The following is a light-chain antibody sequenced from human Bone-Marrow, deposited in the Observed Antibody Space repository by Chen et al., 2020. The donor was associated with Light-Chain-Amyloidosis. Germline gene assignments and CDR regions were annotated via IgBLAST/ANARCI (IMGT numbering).Light chain of an antibody. CDR1: QSVLYSSNNKNY. J-gene: IGKJ3*01. CDR3: QQYYNTLT. V-gene: IGKV4-1*01. CDR2: WAS. Sequence: DIVMTPSPDSLAVSLGERATINCKSSQSVLYSSNNKNYLAWYQQKPGQPPKLLIHWASTRESGVPGRFSCSGYGTDFTLTISSLQAEDVAVYYCQQYYNTLTFGPGTKVNIK.